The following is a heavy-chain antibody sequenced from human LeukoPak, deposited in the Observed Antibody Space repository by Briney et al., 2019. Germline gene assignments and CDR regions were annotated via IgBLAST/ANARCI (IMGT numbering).Heavy chain of an antibody. Sequence: SETLSLTCTVSGGSISSYYWSWIRQPAGKGLEWIGRIYTSGSTNYNPSLKSRVTISVDTSKNQFSLKLRSVTAADTATYYCARQPRQQYLAPYYYYYYMDVWGKGTTVTVSS. CDR1: GGSISSYY. CDR2: IYTSGST. J-gene: IGHJ6*03. D-gene: IGHD2/OR15-2a*01. CDR3: ARQPRQQYLAPYYYYYYMDV. V-gene: IGHV4-4*07.